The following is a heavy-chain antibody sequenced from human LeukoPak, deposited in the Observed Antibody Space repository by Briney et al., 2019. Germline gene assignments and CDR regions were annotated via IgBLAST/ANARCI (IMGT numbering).Heavy chain of an antibody. Sequence: PSETLSLTCAVSGGSISSSNWWSWVRQPPGKGLEWIGEIYHSGSTNYNPSLKSRVTISVDTSKNQFSLKLSSVTAADTAVYYCARGGGIAARPRNAFDIWGQGTMVTVSS. V-gene: IGHV4-4*02. CDR3: ARGGGIAARPRNAFDI. CDR1: GGSISSSNW. CDR2: IYHSGST. J-gene: IGHJ3*02. D-gene: IGHD6-6*01.